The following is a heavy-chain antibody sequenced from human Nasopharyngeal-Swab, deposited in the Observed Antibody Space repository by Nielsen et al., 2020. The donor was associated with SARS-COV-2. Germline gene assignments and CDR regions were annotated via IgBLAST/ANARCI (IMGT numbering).Heavy chain of an antibody. Sequence: GESLKISCAASGFTFSSYAMHWVRQAPGKGLEWVAVISYDGSNKYYADSVKGRFTISRDNSKNTLSLQMNSLRAEDTAVYYCARTERSYGAFDIWGQGTMVTVSS. D-gene: IGHD1-26*01. CDR2: ISYDGSNK. J-gene: IGHJ3*02. CDR3: ARTERSYGAFDI. CDR1: GFTFSSYA. V-gene: IGHV3-30-3*01.